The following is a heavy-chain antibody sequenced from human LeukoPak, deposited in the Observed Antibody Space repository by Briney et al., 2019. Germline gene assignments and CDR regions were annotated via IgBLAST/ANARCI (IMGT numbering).Heavy chain of an antibody. CDR2: IYSDGNT. Sequence: GGPLRLSCAASGFTFSTYSMNWVRQAPGKGLEWVSEIYSDGNTYYAVSVKGRFSISRDNSKNTVYLQMNSLRAEDTALYFCARELREHGVFDIWGQGTMVTVSS. J-gene: IGHJ3*02. CDR1: GFTFSTYS. D-gene: IGHD1-26*01. CDR3: ARELREHGVFDI. V-gene: IGHV3-53*01.